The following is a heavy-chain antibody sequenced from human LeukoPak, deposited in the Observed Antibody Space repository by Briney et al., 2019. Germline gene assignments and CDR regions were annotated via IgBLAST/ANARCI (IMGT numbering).Heavy chain of an antibody. Sequence: GGSVRLSCAASGFTFRNYVISWVRQAPGKGLEWVSGISGSGVSAYYADSVKGRFTISRDSSKNTVYLQMNSLRAEDTAVYYCAKEAPYCGGDCYGVFDYWGQRNLVTVSS. CDR3: AKEAPYCGGDCYGVFDY. J-gene: IGHJ4*02. V-gene: IGHV3-23*01. CDR1: GFTFRNYV. CDR2: ISGSGVSA. D-gene: IGHD2-21*02.